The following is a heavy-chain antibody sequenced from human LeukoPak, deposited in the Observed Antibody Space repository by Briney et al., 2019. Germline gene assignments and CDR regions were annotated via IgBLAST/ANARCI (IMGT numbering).Heavy chain of an antibody. CDR2: ISSSSITI. J-gene: IGHJ4*01. D-gene: IGHD6-6*01. CDR3: AREHSSASGSVSDV. Sequence: GGSLRLSCTASGFTFTSYNMYWVRQAPGKGLEWVSYISSSSITIYYAQSVKGRFTISRDNANNSLYVQMNSVRDEDTAVYYCAREHSSASGSVSDVWGQGTLVTVSS. V-gene: IGHV3-48*02. CDR1: GFTFTSYN.